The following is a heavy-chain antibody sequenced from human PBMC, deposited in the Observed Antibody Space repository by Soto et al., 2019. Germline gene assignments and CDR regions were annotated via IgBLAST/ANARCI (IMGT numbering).Heavy chain of an antibody. J-gene: IGHJ4*02. D-gene: IGHD3-16*01. V-gene: IGHV1-8*01. CDR1: GYTFTSYD. Sequence: ASVKVSCKASGYTFTSYDINWVRQATGQGLEWMGWMNPNSGNTGYAQKFQGRVTMTRNTSISTAYMELSSLRSEDTAVYYCARAPSATWGVGFDYWGQGTLVTVSS. CDR3: ARAPSATWGVGFDY. CDR2: MNPNSGNT.